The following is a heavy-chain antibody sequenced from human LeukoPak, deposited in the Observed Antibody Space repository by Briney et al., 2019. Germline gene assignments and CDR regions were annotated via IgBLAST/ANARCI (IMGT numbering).Heavy chain of an antibody. J-gene: IGHJ4*02. D-gene: IGHD4-17*01. CDR2: VYNIGST. CDR3: ARAEGTTSPIDY. CDR1: RGSITTYY. V-gene: IGHV4-59*01. Sequence: SETLSLNCSISRGSITTYYWSWIRQPPGKGLEWIGNVYNIGSTNYNPSLKSRVTISIDTCKKQISLTLSSVTAADTAVYFGARAEGTTSPIDYWGQGTLVTVSS.